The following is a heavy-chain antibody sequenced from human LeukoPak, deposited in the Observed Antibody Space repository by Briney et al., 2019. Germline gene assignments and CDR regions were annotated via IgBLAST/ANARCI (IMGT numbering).Heavy chain of an antibody. CDR3: AKGIAAAGTAQKGYYYYYYGMDV. V-gene: IGHV1-69*04. J-gene: IGHJ6*02. CDR1: GGTFSSYA. Sequence: ASVKVSCKASGGTFSSYAISWVRQAPGQGLEWTGRIIPILGIANYAQKFQGRVTITADKSTSTAYMELSSLRPEDTAVYYCAKGIAAAGTAQKGYYYYYYGMDVSGQGTTVTVSS. D-gene: IGHD6-13*01. CDR2: IIPILGIA.